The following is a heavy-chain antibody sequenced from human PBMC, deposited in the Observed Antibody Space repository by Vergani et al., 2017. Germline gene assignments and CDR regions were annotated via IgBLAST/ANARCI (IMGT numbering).Heavy chain of an antibody. CDR3: ARVHGLGAAASYDY. J-gene: IGHJ4*02. V-gene: IGHV1-69*01. D-gene: IGHD6-13*01. CDR2: IIPIFGTA. CDR1: GGTFSSYA. Sequence: QVQLVQSGAEVKKPGSSVKVSCKASGGTFSSYAISWVQQAPGQGLEWMGGIIPIFGTANYAQKFQGRVTITADESTSTAYMELSSLRSEDTAVYYCARVHGLGAAASYDYWGQGTLVTVSS.